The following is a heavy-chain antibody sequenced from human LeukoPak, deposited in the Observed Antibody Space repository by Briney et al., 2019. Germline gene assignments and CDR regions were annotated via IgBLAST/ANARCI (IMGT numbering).Heavy chain of an antibody. CDR3: ARDLYYSQH. V-gene: IGHV3-7*04. CDR1: GFXFSTYW. D-gene: IGHD3-10*01. CDR2: IKQDGSEK. Sequence: PGGSLRLSCAASGFXFSTYWMSWVRQAPGKGLEWVANIKQDGSEKYYVDSVKGRFTISRDNAKNSLYLQMNSLRAEDTAVYYCARDLYYSQHWGQGTLVTVSS. J-gene: IGHJ1*01.